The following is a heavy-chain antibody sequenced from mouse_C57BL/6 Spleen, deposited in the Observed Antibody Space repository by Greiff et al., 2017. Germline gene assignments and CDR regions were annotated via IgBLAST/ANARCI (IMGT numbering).Heavy chain of an antibody. CDR3: ARCGTNAMDY. Sequence: EVQGVESGGGLVQPGGSLSLSCAASGFTFTDYYMSWVRQPPGKALEWLGFIRNKANGYTTEYSASVKGRFTISRDNSQSILYLQMNAQRAEDSATYNCARCGTNAMDYWGQGTSVTVSS. J-gene: IGHJ4*01. D-gene: IGHD1-1*02. CDR1: GFTFTDYY. CDR2: IRNKANGYTT. V-gene: IGHV7-3*01.